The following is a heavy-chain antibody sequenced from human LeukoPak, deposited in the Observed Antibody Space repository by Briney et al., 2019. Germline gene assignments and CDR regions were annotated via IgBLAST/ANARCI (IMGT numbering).Heavy chain of an antibody. D-gene: IGHD3-9*01. CDR2: ISSTGST. J-gene: IGHJ6*02. CDR1: GGSISSYY. CDR3: AGHLTGWALYYYGMDV. V-gene: IGHV4-59*08. Sequence: WETLSLTCIVSGGSISSYYWSWIRQPPGRGLEWVGCISSTGSTNYNPPLKSRVTISLDTSKNQVCLKLTSVTAADPALYYCAGHLTGWALYYYGMDVWGQGTTVTVSS.